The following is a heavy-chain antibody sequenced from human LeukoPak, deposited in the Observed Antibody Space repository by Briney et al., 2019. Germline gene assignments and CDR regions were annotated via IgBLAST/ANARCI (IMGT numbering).Heavy chain of an antibody. J-gene: IGHJ4*02. CDR2: ISGSGGST. D-gene: IGHD3-22*01. CDR3: AKDREGSRITDSSGYFDY. V-gene: IGHV3-23*01. Sequence: GGSLRLSCAASGFTFSSYAMSWVRQAPGKGLEWVSAISGSGGSTYYADSVKGRFTIFRDNSKNTLYLQMNSLRAEDTAVYYCAKDREGSRITDSSGYFDYWGQGTLVTVSS. CDR1: GFTFSSYA.